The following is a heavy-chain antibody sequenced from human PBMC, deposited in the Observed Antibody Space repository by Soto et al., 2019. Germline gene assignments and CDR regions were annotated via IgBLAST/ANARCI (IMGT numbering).Heavy chain of an antibody. Sequence: SETLSLTCTVSGGSISSSSYYWGWIRQPPGKGLEWIGSIYYSGSTNYNPSLKSRVTISVDTSKNQFSLKLSSVTAADTAVYYCARDVGGSWYGSGWSDMGYYYYGMDVWGQGTTVTVSS. J-gene: IGHJ6*02. D-gene: IGHD6-13*01. CDR3: ARDVGGSWYGSGWSDMGYYYYGMDV. CDR2: IYYSGST. V-gene: IGHV4-39*07. CDR1: GGSISSSSYY.